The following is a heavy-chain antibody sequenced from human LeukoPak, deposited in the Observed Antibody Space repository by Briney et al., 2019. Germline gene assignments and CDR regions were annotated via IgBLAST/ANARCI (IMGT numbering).Heavy chain of an antibody. CDR1: GFTFSSYS. Sequence: GGSLRLSCAASGFTFSSYSMNWVRQAPGKGLEWVSYISSSGSTIYYADSVRGRFTISRDNAKNSLYLQMNSLRAEDTAVYYCARDRLADGMDVWGQGTTVTVSS. D-gene: IGHD3-9*01. CDR3: ARDRLADGMDV. CDR2: ISSSGSTI. V-gene: IGHV3-48*04. J-gene: IGHJ6*02.